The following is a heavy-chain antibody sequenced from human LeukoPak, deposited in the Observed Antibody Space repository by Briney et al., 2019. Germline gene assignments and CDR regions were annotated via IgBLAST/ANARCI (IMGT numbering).Heavy chain of an antibody. CDR3: AKDLDASGTNWFDP. D-gene: IGHD3-10*01. CDR2: ISNDGSNK. V-gene: IGHV3-30*18. CDR1: GFTFSSYG. J-gene: IGHJ5*02. Sequence: GGSLRLSCAASGFTFSSYGMHWVRQAPGKGLEWVAVISNDGSNKFYADSVKGRFTISRDNSKNTLYLQMNSLRPEDTAVYYCAKDLDASGTNWFDPWGQGTLVTVSS.